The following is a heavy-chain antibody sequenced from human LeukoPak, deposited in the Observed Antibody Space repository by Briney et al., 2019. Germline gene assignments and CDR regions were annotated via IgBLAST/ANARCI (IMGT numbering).Heavy chain of an antibody. Sequence: GGSLRLSCAASGLTVSSNYMSWVRQAPGKGLEWVSVIYSGGSTYYADSVKGRFTISRDNSKNTLYLQMNSLRAEDTAVYYCASGFWSGYYFDYWGQGTLVTVSS. CDR3: ASGFWSGYYFDY. CDR1: GLTVSSNY. D-gene: IGHD3-3*01. J-gene: IGHJ4*02. V-gene: IGHV3-53*01. CDR2: IYSGGST.